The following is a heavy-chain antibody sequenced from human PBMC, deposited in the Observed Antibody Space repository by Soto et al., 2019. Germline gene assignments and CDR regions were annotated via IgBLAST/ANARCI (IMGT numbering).Heavy chain of an antibody. CDR1: GFTVSSNY. CDR3: ASLPRTLQIDS. V-gene: IGHV3-66*01. CDR2: IYSGGST. J-gene: IGHJ5*01. Sequence: PGGSLRLSCAASGFTVSSNYMSWVRQAPGKGLEWVSVIYSGGSTYYADSVKGRFTISRDNSKNTLYLQMNSLRAEDTAVYYCASLPRTLQIDSPGQATRVSVAS.